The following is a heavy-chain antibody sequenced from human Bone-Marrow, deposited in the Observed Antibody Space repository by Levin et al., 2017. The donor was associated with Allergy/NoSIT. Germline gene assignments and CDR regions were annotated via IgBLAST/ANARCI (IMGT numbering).Heavy chain of an antibody. D-gene: IGHD3-10*01. CDR1: GFTFSTYW. Sequence: PGGSLRLSCAASGFTFSTYWMHWVRQAPGKGLVWVSRIQSNGKTNYADSVKGRFTISSDNAKHTLYLQMNSLTVEDTAVYYCARDRFYSDSGSNFSWFDPWGQGTLVTVSS. V-gene: IGHV3-74*01. CDR2: IQSNGKT. J-gene: IGHJ5*02. CDR3: ARDRFYSDSGSNFSWFDP.